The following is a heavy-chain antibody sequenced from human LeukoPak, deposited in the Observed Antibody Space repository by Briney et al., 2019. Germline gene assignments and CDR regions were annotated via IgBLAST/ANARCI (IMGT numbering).Heavy chain of an antibody. CDR3: ARAHHYFGSGHDY. D-gene: IGHD3-10*01. CDR1: GYTFTGYY. J-gene: IGHJ4*02. V-gene: IGHV1-2*02. CDR2: INPDSGVT. Sequence: ASMKVSCKTSGYTFTGYYMHWLRQAPGQGLEWMGRINPDSGVTNYAQKFQGRVTLTRDTSISTAYMELSSLRSDDTAVYYCARAHHYFGSGHDYWGQGTLATVSS.